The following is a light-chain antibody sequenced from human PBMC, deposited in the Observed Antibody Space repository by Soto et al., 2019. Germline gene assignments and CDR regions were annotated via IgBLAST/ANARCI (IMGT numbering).Light chain of an antibody. J-gene: IGLJ1*01. CDR1: SSDVGGYDY. V-gene: IGLV2-14*01. Sequence: QSVLTQPASVSGSPGQSITISCTGTSSDVGGYDYVSWYQLHPGKAPKLMLFEVSNRPSGASYRFSGSKSGNTASLTISGLQAEDEADYFCSSYSISTAYLFGTGTKVTVL. CDR2: EVS. CDR3: SSYSISTAYL.